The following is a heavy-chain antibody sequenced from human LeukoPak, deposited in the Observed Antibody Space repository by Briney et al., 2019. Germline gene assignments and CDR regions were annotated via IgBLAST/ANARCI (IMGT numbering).Heavy chain of an antibody. CDR3: ARDHHRRLYDSQARDTFDI. V-gene: IGHV3-23*01. Sequence: GGSLRLSCAASGFTFSSYAMSWVRQAPGKGLEWVSAISGSGGNTYYADSVRGRFTISRDNSKNTLYLQMNSLRAEDTAVYYCARDHHRRLYDSQARDTFDIWGQGTMVTVSS. J-gene: IGHJ3*02. CDR2: ISGSGGNT. CDR1: GFTFSSYA. D-gene: IGHD3-22*01.